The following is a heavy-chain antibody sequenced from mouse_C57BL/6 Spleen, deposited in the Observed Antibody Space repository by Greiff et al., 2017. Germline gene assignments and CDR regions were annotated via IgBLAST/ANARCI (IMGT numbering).Heavy chain of an antibody. CDR3: ARRLYYGSSWYFDV. V-gene: IGHV1-50*01. Sequence: VQLQQPGAELVKPGASVKLSCKASGYTFTSYWMQWVKQRPGQGLEWIGEIDPSDSYTNYNQKFKGKATLTVDTSSSTAYMQLSSLTSEDSAVYYCARRLYYGSSWYFDVWGTGTTVTVSS. CDR1: GYTFTSYW. J-gene: IGHJ1*03. D-gene: IGHD1-1*01. CDR2: IDPSDSYT.